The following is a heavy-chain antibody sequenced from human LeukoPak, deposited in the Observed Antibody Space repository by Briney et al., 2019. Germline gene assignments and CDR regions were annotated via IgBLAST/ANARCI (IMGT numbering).Heavy chain of an antibody. CDR1: GGSISSGDYY. CDR2: IYYSGST. CDR3: ARKSDGDYDNFDY. J-gene: IGHJ4*02. D-gene: IGHD4-17*01. Sequence: PSETLSLTCTVSGGSISSGDYYWSWIRQPPGKGLEWFGYIYYSGSTNYNPSLKSRVTISVDTSKNQFSLKLSSVTAADTAVYYCARKSDGDYDNFDYWGQGTLVTVSS. V-gene: IGHV4-61*08.